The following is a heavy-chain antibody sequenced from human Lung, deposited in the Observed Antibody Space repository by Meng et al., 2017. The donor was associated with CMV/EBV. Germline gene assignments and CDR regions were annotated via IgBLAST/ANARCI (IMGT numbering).Heavy chain of an antibody. Sequence: CAASGFIFSNARMSWVREAPGKGLEWVSRIKSKTDGGTTDYAATVNGIFTISRDDSKNTLYLRMTSLKTEDTAWYYYTTLNRLIWGPNGLDPWXPGNLV. D-gene: IGHD3-10*01. CDR1: GFIFSNAR. V-gene: IGHV3-15*01. CDR3: TTLNRLIWGPNGLDP. CDR2: IKSKTDGGTT. J-gene: IGHJ5*02.